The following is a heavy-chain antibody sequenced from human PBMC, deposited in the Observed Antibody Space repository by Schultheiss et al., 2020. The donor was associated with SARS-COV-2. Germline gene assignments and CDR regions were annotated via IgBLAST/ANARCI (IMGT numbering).Heavy chain of an antibody. J-gene: IGHJ4*02. CDR1: GGSISSYY. Sequence: SQTLSLTCTVSGGSISSYYWSWIRQPPGKGLEWIGYIYYSGSTYYNPSLKSRVTISVDTSKNQFSLKLSSVTAADTAVYYCARDYAYYDSSGDFDYWGQGTLVTVSS. CDR3: ARDYAYYDSSGDFDY. CDR2: IYYSGST. D-gene: IGHD3-22*01. V-gene: IGHV4-59*12.